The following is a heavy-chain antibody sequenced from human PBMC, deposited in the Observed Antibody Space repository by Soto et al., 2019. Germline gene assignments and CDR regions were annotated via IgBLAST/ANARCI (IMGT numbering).Heavy chain of an antibody. Sequence: SVKVSCKASGGTFSSYAISWVRQAPGQGLEWMGGIIPIFGTANYAQKFQGRVTITADESTSTAYMELSSLRSEDTAVYYCARGASGPYCGGDCYPLDPWGQGTLVTVSS. J-gene: IGHJ5*02. CDR1: GGTFSSYA. V-gene: IGHV1-69*13. D-gene: IGHD2-21*02. CDR3: ARGASGPYCGGDCYPLDP. CDR2: IIPIFGTA.